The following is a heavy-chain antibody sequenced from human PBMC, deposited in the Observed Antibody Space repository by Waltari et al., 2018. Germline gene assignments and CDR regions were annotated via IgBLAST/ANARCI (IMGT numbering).Heavy chain of an antibody. CDR3: LTTGGSN. CDR1: GFRVSDAW. V-gene: IGHV3-15*04. J-gene: IGHJ4*02. D-gene: IGHD3-16*01. Sequence: EVQLVESGGGLIKPGESLRLSCAASGFRVSDAWMGWVRQAPGKGRGGLGRIGSKIDGGTTDYAAPVTGRFTIARDESKNVLYLQMNSLKTEDTAVYSCLTTGGSNWGQGTLVTVSS. CDR2: IGSKIDGGTT.